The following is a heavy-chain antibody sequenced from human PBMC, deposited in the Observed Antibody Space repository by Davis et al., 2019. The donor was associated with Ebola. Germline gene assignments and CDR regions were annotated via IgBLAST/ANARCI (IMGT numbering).Heavy chain of an antibody. Sequence: GGSLRLSCAASGFTVSSNYMSWVRQAPGKGLEWVSGISGSGGSTYSADSVKGRFTISRDNSKNTLYLQMSSLRAEDTAVYYCAREGLGSDRYFDYWGQGTLVTVSS. J-gene: IGHJ4*02. V-gene: IGHV3-23*01. CDR2: ISGSGGST. D-gene: IGHD3-10*01. CDR1: GFTVSSNY. CDR3: AREGLGSDRYFDY.